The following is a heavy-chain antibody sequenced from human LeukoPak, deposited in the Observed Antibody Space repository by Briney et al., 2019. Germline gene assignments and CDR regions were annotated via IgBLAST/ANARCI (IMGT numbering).Heavy chain of an antibody. CDR3: ARSQSGVFDV. CDR2: LNGDGTNI. V-gene: IGHV3-74*01. Sequence: GGSLRLSCVASGFTFSNYWMQWVRRVPGKGLVWVSRLNGDGTNIIYADSVKGRFTISRDNAENTLYLQMNSLRAEDTALYYCARSQSGVFDVWGQGTMVTVSS. J-gene: IGHJ3*01. CDR1: GFTFSNYW. D-gene: IGHD2-8*01.